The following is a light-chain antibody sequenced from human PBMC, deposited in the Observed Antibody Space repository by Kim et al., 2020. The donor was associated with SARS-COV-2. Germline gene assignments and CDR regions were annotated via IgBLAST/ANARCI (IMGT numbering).Light chain of an antibody. CDR2: EAS. V-gene: IGKV1-39*01. J-gene: IGKJ1*01. CDR1: QRISRY. CDR3: QQSYSTPRT. Sequence: ASVGDRVTSICRASQRISRYLNWYQQKAGKAPKLLIYEASSLQSGVPSRFSGSGYGTDFTPTISSLQPEDFAADYYQQSYSTPRTFGQGTKVDIK.